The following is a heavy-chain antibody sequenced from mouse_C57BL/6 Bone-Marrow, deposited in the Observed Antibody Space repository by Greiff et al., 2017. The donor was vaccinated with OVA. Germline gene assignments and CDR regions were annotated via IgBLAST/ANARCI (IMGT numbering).Heavy chain of an antibody. CDR3: ARGGDVGVAY. CDR2: ISRGGSYT. V-gene: IGHV5-6*01. CDR1: GFTFSSYG. Sequence: DVQLQESGGDLVKPGASLKLSCAASGFTFSSYGMSWVRQTPDKRLEWVATISRGGSYTYYPDSVKGRFTISRDNAKNTLYLQMSSLKAEDIDMYYCARGGDVGVAYWGQGTLVTVSA. J-gene: IGHJ3*01.